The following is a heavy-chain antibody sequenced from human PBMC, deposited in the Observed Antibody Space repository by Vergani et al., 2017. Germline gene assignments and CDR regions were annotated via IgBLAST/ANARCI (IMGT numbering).Heavy chain of an antibody. CDR1: GGSISSYY. D-gene: IGHD1-14*01. Sequence: QVQLQESGPGLVKPSETLSLTCTVSGGSISSYYWSWIRQPPGKGLEWIGYIYYSGSTNYNPPLKSRVTISVDTSKNQFSLKLSSVTAADTAVYYCARVTPSPLDDAFDIWGQGTMVTVSS. CDR3: ARVTPSPLDDAFDI. V-gene: IGHV4-59*01. CDR2: IYYSGST. J-gene: IGHJ3*02.